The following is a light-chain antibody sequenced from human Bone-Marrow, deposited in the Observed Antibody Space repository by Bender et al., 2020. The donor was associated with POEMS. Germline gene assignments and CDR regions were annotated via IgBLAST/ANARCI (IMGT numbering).Light chain of an antibody. CDR2: DVS. CDR3: VSYTRSSTYV. Sequence: QSALTQPASVSGSPGQSITISCTGTSSDVGGYNYVSWYQQHPGKAPKVMIYDVSNRPSGVSNRFSGSKSGNTASLTISGLQAEDEARYYCVSYTRSSTYVFGSGTTLIVL. CDR1: SSDVGGYNY. J-gene: IGLJ1*01. V-gene: IGLV2-14*01.